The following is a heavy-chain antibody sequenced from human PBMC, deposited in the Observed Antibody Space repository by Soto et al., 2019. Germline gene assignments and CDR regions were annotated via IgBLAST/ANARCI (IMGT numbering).Heavy chain of an antibody. D-gene: IGHD3-22*01. Sequence: QVQLVQSGAEVKKPGASVKVSCKASGYTFTSYYIHWVRQAPGQGLEWMGIINPSGGSTTYAEKFQGRGTMTRDTSTSTVYMELSSLRSEDTAVFDGARVRDYESSWRGGYVDYWGQGTLITVSS. J-gene: IGHJ4*02. CDR1: GYTFTSYY. CDR2: INPSGGST. V-gene: IGHV1-46*01. CDR3: ARVRDYESSWRGGYVDY.